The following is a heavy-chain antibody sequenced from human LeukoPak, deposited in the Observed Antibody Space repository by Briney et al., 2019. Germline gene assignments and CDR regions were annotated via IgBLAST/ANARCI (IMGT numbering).Heavy chain of an antibody. CDR3: ARTPPGDGEYYYYMDV. J-gene: IGHJ6*03. Sequence: GASVKVSCKASGYTFTSYGISWVRQAPGQGLEWMGWISAYNGNTNYAQKLQGRVTMTTDTSTSTAYMELRSLRSDDTAVYYCARTPPGDGEYYYYMDVWGKGTTVTVSS. V-gene: IGHV1-18*01. CDR2: ISAYNGNT. CDR1: GYTFTSYG. D-gene: IGHD2-21*01.